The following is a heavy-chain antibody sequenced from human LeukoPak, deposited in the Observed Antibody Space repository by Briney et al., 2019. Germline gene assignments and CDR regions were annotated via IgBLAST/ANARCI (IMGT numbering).Heavy chain of an antibody. CDR1: GGSISSGGYY. Sequence: PSETLSLTCTVSGGSISSGGYYWSWIRQHPGKGLEWIGYIYYSGSTYYNPSLKSRVTISVDTSKNQFSLKLSSVTAADTAVYYCARGRSSYYYGMDVWGQGTTVTVSS. CDR3: ARGRSSYYYGMDV. D-gene: IGHD6-6*01. V-gene: IGHV4-31*03. J-gene: IGHJ6*02. CDR2: IYYSGST.